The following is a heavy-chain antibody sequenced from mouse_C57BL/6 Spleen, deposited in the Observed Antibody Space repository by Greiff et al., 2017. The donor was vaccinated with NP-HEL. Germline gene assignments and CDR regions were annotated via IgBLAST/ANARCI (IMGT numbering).Heavy chain of an antibody. CDR1: GYTFTSYW. CDR3: AREDYYGSSYRYFDV. V-gene: IGHV1-7*01. J-gene: IGHJ1*03. D-gene: IGHD1-1*01. CDR2: INPNSGST. Sequence: QVQLQQSGAELAKPGASVKLSCKASGYTFTSYWMHWVKQRPGQGLEWICYINPNSGSTKYNQKFQDNATLTADKTSSTAYMQLSSLTDEDSAVYYCAREDYYGSSYRYFDVWGTGTTVTVSS.